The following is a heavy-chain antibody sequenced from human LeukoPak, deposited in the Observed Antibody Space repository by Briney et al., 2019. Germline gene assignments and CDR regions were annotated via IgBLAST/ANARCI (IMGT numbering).Heavy chain of an antibody. J-gene: IGHJ4*02. CDR3: ARVGYYGSGSYVRAGFDY. V-gene: IGHV4-59*01. CDR2: IYYSGST. CDR1: GGSISSYY. Sequence: TSETLSLTCTVSGGSISSYYWSWIRQPPGKGLEWIGYIYYSGSTNYNPSLKSRVTISVDTSKNQFSLKLSSVTAADTAVYYCARVGYYGSGSYVRAGFDYWGQGTLVTVSS. D-gene: IGHD3-10*01.